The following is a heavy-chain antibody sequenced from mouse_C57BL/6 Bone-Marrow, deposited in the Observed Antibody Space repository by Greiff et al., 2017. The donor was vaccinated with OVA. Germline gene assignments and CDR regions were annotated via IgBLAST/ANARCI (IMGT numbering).Heavy chain of an antibody. CDR1: GFTFSSYG. V-gene: IGHV5-6*01. D-gene: IGHD4-1*01. CDR2: ISSGGSYT. J-gene: IGHJ2*01. Sequence: EVKLVESGGDLVKPGGSLKLSCAASGFTFSSYGMSWVRQTPDKRLEWVATISSGGSYTYYPDSVKGRFTISRDNAKNTLYLQMSSLKSEDTAMYYCARQGSGTSYYFDYWGQGTTLTVSS. CDR3: ARQGSGTSYYFDY.